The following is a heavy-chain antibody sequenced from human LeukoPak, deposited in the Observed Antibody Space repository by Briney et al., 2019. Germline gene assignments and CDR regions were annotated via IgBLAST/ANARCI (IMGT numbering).Heavy chain of an antibody. J-gene: IGHJ6*02. CDR3: ARSYTSGSYPYSYYDMDV. V-gene: IGHV3-74*01. D-gene: IGHD3-10*01. CDR2: INSDGSST. CDR1: GFTFSNYW. Sequence: GGSLRLSCAASGFTFSNYWLHWVRQAPGKGLVWVSRINSDGSSTTYADSVKGRFTISRDNAKNTLYLQMNSLRAEDTAVYYCARSYTSGSYPYSYYDMDVRGQGTTVTVSS.